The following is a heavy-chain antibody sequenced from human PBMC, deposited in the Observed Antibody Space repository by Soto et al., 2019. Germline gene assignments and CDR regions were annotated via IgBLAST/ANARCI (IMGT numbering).Heavy chain of an antibody. Sequence: NPSETLSLTCAVSAGSISGSFWSWIRQSPGRELELIGYIYYSGSTYYNPSLKSRITISIDTSKNQFSLKMTSVTAADTAVYYCARVGRIAAAGTWFDPWGQGTPVTVSS. J-gene: IGHJ5*02. CDR2: IYYSGST. CDR1: AGSISGSF. V-gene: IGHV4-59*01. D-gene: IGHD6-13*01. CDR3: ARVGRIAAAGTWFDP.